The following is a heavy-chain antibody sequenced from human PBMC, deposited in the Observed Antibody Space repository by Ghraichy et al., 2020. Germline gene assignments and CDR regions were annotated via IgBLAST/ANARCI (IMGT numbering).Heavy chain of an antibody. Sequence: GSLRLSCTVSGGSISSSGYFWGWIRQPPGKGLEWIGSIYDSGSIYYNPSLKSRVTISVDTSKTQFSLKLTSVTAADTAVYYCARDLTGTDAFDIWGQGTMLTVSS. CDR1: GGSISSSGYF. J-gene: IGHJ3*02. CDR3: ARDLTGTDAFDI. CDR2: IYDSGSI. V-gene: IGHV4-39*07. D-gene: IGHD3-9*01.